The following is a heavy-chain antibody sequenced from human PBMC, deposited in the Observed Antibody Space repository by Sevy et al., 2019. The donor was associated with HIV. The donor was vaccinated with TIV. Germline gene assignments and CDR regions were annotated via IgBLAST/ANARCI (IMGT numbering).Heavy chain of an antibody. CDR1: GFTLNTYW. CDR2: ISGDGTST. Sequence: GGSLRLSCAASGFTLNTYWMHWVRQAPGKGLMWVARISGDGTSTNYAESVKGRFAISRDNANNTLYLQMNSLRVEDTAVYYCARPYTSTLRNGMGVWGQGTTVTVSS. CDR3: ARPYTSTLRNGMGV. V-gene: IGHV3-74*01. D-gene: IGHD3-3*01. J-gene: IGHJ6*02.